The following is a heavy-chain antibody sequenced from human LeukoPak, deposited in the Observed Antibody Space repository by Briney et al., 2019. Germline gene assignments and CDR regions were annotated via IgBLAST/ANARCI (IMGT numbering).Heavy chain of an antibody. D-gene: IGHD2-2*01. Sequence: ASVKVSCKASGYTFNSYDINWVRQATGQGLEWMGWMNPNSGNTGHAQKFQGRITVTRNTSISTAYMELSSLRSEDTAVYYCARSHCSSTSCYDWFDPWGQGTRVTVSS. CDR2: MNPNSGNT. V-gene: IGHV1-8*01. J-gene: IGHJ5*02. CDR3: ARSHCSSTSCYDWFDP. CDR1: GYTFNSYD.